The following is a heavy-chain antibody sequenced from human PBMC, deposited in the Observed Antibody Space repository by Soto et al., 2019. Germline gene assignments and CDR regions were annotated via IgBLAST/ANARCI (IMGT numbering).Heavy chain of an antibody. V-gene: IGHV4-61*08. J-gene: IGHJ6*02. D-gene: IGHD1-26*01. CDR1: GGSVSSGGYY. CDR3: ARAAGATVYGMDV. Sequence: PSETLSLTCTVSGGSVSSGGYYWSWIRQPPGKGLEWIGYIYYSGSTNYNPSLKSRVTISVDTSKNQFSLKLSSVTAADTAVYYCARAAGATVYGMDVWGQGTTVTVSS. CDR2: IYYSGST.